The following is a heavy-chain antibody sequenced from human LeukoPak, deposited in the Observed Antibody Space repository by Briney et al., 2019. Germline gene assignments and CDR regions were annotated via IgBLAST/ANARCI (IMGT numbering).Heavy chain of an antibody. CDR2: FDPEDGET. J-gene: IGHJ3*02. D-gene: IGHD2-2*01. V-gene: IGHV1-24*01. Sequence: ASVKVSCKVSGYTLTELSMHWVRQAPGKGLEWMGGFDPEDGETIYAQKFQGRVTMTEDTSIDTAYMELSSMRSEDTAVYYCATSSMDSFDIWGQGTMVTVSS. CDR1: GYTLTELS. CDR3: ATSSMDSFDI.